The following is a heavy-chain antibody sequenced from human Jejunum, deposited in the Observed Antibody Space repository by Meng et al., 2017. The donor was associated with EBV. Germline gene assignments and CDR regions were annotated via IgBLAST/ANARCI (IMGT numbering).Heavy chain of an antibody. CDR3: SRDLRGPFDY. J-gene: IGHJ4*02. CDR1: GYTFSHHW. V-gene: IGHV3-74*01. D-gene: IGHD3-16*01. Sequence: VQLVVFGWGVFQSGTSLILSCVGSGYTFSHHWMHWVLQTPGKGLVWVSRINEDGTHTDYADSVKGRFTISRDNAKNTLTLQMNSLRVEDTAVYYCSRDLRGPFDYWGQGTLVTVSS. CDR2: INEDGTHT.